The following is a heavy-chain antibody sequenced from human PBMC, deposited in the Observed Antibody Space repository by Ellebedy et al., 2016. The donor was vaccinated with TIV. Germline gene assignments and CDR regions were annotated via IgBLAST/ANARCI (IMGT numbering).Heavy chain of an antibody. Sequence: GGSLRLSXAASGFTFDDYAMHWVRQAPGKGLEWVSGISWNSGSIGYADSVKGRFTISRDNAKNSLYLQMNSLRAEDTALYYCAKDALGYYDSSSRGIQHWGQGTLVTVSS. V-gene: IGHV3-9*01. J-gene: IGHJ1*01. CDR1: GFTFDDYA. CDR3: AKDALGYYDSSSRGIQH. CDR2: ISWNSGSI. D-gene: IGHD3-22*01.